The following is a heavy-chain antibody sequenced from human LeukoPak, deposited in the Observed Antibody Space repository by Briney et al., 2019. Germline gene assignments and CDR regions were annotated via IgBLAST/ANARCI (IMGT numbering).Heavy chain of an antibody. CDR1: GGSISSYY. D-gene: IGHD3-3*01. Sequence: PSETLSLTCTVSGGSISSYYWSWIRQPPGKGLEWIGYIYYSGSTNYNPSLKSRVTISVDTSKNQFSLKLSSVTAADTAVYYCARDARDGVYDFWSGYYYYYYMDVWGKGTTVTVSS. CDR3: ARDARDGVYDFWSGYYYYYYMDV. J-gene: IGHJ6*03. V-gene: IGHV4-59*12. CDR2: IYYSGST.